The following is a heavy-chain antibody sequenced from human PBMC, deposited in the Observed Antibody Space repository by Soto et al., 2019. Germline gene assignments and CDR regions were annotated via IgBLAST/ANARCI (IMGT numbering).Heavy chain of an antibody. J-gene: IGHJ2*01. Sequence: ESLKISCKGSGYSFTSYWIGWVRQMPGKGLEWMGIIYPGDSDTRYSPSFQGQVTISADKSISTAYLQWSSLKASDTAMYYCARGNGYGDYENRYFDLWGRGTLVTVSS. CDR2: IYPGDSDT. V-gene: IGHV5-51*01. CDR3: ARGNGYGDYENRYFDL. CDR1: GYSFTSYW. D-gene: IGHD4-17*01.